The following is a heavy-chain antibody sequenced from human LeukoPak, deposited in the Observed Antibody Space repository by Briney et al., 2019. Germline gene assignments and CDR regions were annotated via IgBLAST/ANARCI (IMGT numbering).Heavy chain of an antibody. CDR1: GVDIYSSTYY. Sequence: SETLSLTCTVSGVDIYSSTYYWAWIRQPPGKGLEFIGSIYYNEDTYSNPSLKSRLTISVDTSTNQFSLRLNSVTAADTAVYFCARQLAAGNDAFDISGHGTMVTVFS. CDR3: ARQLAAGNDAFDI. J-gene: IGHJ3*02. D-gene: IGHD2-15*01. V-gene: IGHV4-39*01. CDR2: IYYNEDT.